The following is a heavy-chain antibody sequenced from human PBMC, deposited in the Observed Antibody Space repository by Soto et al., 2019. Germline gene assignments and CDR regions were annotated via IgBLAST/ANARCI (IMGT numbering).Heavy chain of an antibody. Sequence: SETLSLTCTVSGGSISSYYWSWIRQPAGKGLEWIGRIYSSGSTNSNPSLKSRLTMSVDTSKNQFSLKLSSVTAADTAVYYCARGRIKVFGVTSYYSGMDVWGQGTTVTVS. CDR2: IYSSGST. CDR3: ARGRIKVFGVTSYYSGMDV. CDR1: GGSISSYY. J-gene: IGHJ6*02. V-gene: IGHV4-4*07. D-gene: IGHD3-3*01.